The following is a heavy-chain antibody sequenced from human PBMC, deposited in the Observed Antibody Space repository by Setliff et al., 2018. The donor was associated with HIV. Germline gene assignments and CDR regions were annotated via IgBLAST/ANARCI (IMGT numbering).Heavy chain of an antibody. D-gene: IGHD2-21*02. CDR2: IYYSGST. CDR3: ARGEFYCGTDCYWSSFDY. Sequence: TSETLSLTCTVSGGSISSGGYYWSWIRQHPGKGLEWIGYIYYSGSTYYNPSLKSRVTISIATSKNQFSLKLSSVTAADTAVYYCARGEFYCGTDCYWSSFDYWGQGILVTVSS. CDR1: GGSISSGGYY. V-gene: IGHV4-31*03. J-gene: IGHJ4*02.